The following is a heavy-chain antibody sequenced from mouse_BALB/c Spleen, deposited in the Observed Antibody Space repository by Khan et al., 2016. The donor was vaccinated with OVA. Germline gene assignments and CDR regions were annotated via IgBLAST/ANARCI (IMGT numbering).Heavy chain of an antibody. J-gene: IGHJ4*01. Sequence: EVKLLESGGGLVQPGGSLKLSCAASGFDFSRYWMSWVRQAPGKGLEWIGEINPDSSTINYTPSLKDKFIISRDNAKNTLYLQMSKVRSEDTALYYCARGLRRYYYAIDYWGQGTSVTVSS. D-gene: IGHD2-2*01. V-gene: IGHV4-1*02. CDR1: GFDFSRYW. CDR2: INPDSSTI. CDR3: ARGLRRYYYAIDY.